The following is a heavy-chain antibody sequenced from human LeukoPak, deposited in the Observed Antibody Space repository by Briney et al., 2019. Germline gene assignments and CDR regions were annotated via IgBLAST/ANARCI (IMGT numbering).Heavy chain of an antibody. CDR1: GYTFTGYY. J-gene: IGHJ4*02. CDR3: ARGSDTDSGISLIDY. D-gene: IGHD1-26*01. Sequence: ASVKVSCKASGYTFTGYYMHWVRQAPGQGLEWMGRINPNSGGTNYAQKFQGRVTMTRDTSISTAYMELSRLRSDDTAVHYCARGSDTDSGISLIDYWGQGTLVTVSS. V-gene: IGHV1-2*06. CDR2: INPNSGGT.